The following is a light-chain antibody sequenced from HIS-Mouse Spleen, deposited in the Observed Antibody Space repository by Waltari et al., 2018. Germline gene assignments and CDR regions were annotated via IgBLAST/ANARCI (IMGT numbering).Light chain of an antibody. CDR1: SSDGGGYNY. CDR3: SSYTSSSTEV. J-gene: IGLJ2*01. Sequence: QSALTQPASVSVSPGQSITISCTGTSSDGGGYNYVSWYQQHPGKAPKLMIYDVSNRPSGVSNRFSGSKSGNTASLTISGLQAEDEADYYCSSYTSSSTEVFGGGTKLTVL. CDR2: DVS. V-gene: IGLV2-14*03.